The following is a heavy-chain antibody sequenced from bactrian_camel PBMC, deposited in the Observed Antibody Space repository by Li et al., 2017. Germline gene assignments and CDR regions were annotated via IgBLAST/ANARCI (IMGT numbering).Heavy chain of an antibody. Sequence: HVQLVESGGGSVQAGGSLRLSCVVSELTSSDYCMGWFRQAPGKEREGVAAISTGADTTYYSDSVKGRFTISQDDDKNELYLQMNSLKPEDTAMYYCAADSVGRCRARGWVERPSVAAYDYWGQGTQVTVS. V-gene: IGHV3S1*01. CDR1: ELTSSDYC. CDR3: AADSVGRCRARGWVERPSVAAYDY. CDR2: ISTGADTT. J-gene: IGHJ4*01. D-gene: IGHD5*01.